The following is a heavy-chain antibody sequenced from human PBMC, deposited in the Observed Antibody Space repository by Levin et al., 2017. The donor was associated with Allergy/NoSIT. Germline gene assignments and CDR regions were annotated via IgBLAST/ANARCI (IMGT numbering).Heavy chain of an antibody. CDR1: GFTFSNDW. CDR2: IKSKTDGGTT. CDR3: TTGPRNYGI. D-gene: IGHD1-7*01. Sequence: PGESLKISCAASGFTFSNDWMSWVRQAPGKGLEWVGRIKSKTDGGTTEYAAPVKGRFTISRDDSKNMLYLQMNSLKTEDTAVYYCTTGPRNYGIWGQGTMVTVSS. V-gene: IGHV3-15*01. J-gene: IGHJ3*02.